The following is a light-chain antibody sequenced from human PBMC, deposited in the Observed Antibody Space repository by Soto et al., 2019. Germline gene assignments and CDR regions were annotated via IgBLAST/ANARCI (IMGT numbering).Light chain of an antibody. CDR3: QQYDNWPRT. J-gene: IGKJ1*01. Sequence: EIVMTQSPATLSVSPGERATLSCKASQSVSSNLAWYQQKPGQAPRLLIYGASTRAIGIPARFSGSRSGTEFTLTIRSLQSEDFAVYYCQQYDNWPRTFGQGTKVEIK. CDR1: QSVSSN. CDR2: GAS. V-gene: IGKV3-15*01.